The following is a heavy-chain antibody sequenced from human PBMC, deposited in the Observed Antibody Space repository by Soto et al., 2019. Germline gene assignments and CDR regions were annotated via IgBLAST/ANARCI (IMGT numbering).Heavy chain of an antibody. V-gene: IGHV3-30*03. CDR1: GSTFSDYA. J-gene: IGHJ4*02. D-gene: IGHD3-3*01. Sequence: HPGGSLRLSCAASGSTFSDYAMHWVRQAPGKGLEWVAVVSHDGRNTHYADSVKGRFTISRDSSKNTVSLEMTSLRAEDTAVYYCARALDFWSAYFDYWGQGSLVTVSS. CDR2: VSHDGRNT. CDR3: ARALDFWSAYFDY.